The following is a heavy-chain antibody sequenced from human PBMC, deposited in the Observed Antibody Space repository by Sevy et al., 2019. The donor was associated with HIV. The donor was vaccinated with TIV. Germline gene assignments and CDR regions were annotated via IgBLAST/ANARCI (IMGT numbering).Heavy chain of an antibody. CDR1: GFTFSSYS. CDR3: ARDWEVRFLDGRYFDL. J-gene: IGHJ2*01. V-gene: IGHV3-21*01. D-gene: IGHD3-3*01. CDR2: ISSNRSYI. Sequence: GGSLRLSCAASGFTFSSYSMNWVRQAPGKGLEWVSYISSNRSYIYYADSVKGRFTISRDNAKNSLYLQMDSLRAEDTVEYYCARDWEVRFLDGRYFDLWGHGTLVTVSS.